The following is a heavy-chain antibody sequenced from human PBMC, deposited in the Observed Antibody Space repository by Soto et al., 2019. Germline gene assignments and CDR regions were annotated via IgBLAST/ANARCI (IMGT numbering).Heavy chain of an antibody. J-gene: IGHJ5*02. CDR2: ISHDGINK. CDR3: ARDMYSSDYFVKWFEP. D-gene: IGHD6-19*01. CDR1: GFSFSSYA. V-gene: IGHV3-30-3*01. Sequence: QVRLVESGGGVVQPGRSLRLSRTASGFSFSSYAMYWFRQPPGKGLEWVAVISHDGINKHYADSVKGRVTVSRDNSNPSLDLQLNSLRGEDTAMYYCARDMYSSDYFVKWFEPWGQGTLVTVSS.